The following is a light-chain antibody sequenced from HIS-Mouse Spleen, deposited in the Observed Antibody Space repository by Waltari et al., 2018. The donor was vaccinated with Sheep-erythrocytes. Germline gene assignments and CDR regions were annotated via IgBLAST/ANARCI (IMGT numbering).Light chain of an antibody. V-gene: IGLV2-23*01. Sequence: QSALTQPASVSGSPGQSITISCTGTSMYVGRYNLVSWYQQHPGKPPKLMFYEGSTRPSGVSNRFSGSKSGNTASLTISGLQAEDEADYYCCSYAGSSTPWVFGGGTKLTVL. J-gene: IGLJ3*02. CDR2: EGS. CDR1: SMYVGRYNL. CDR3: CSYAGSSTPWV.